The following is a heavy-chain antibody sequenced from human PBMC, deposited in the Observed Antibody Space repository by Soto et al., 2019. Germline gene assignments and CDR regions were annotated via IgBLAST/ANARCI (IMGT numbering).Heavy chain of an antibody. J-gene: IGHJ5*02. CDR3: TPDPILAAAGGSDP. CDR2: IKSNTDGGTT. V-gene: IGHV3-15*01. Sequence: EVQLVESGGGLVKPGGSLRLSCEASGFTFIYAWMSWVRQAPGKGLEWVGLIKSNTDGGTTDYAAPVNGRFTISRDDSKTTLYLQMSSLKTEDTAVYYCTPDPILAAAGGSDPWGQGTLVTVSS. CDR1: GFTFIYAW. D-gene: IGHD6-13*01.